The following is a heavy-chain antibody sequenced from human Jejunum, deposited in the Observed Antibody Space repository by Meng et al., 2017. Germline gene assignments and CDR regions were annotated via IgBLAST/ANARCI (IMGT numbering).Heavy chain of an antibody. CDR1: GGSIESNNW. CDR2: VYHSGST. J-gene: IGHJ2*01. Sequence: QVRLQGPGPGLVKPSETLSLTCAVSGGSIESNNWWTWIRQPPGQGLEWIGEVYHSGSTHYNPSLQSRVTISIDNSKNRFSLSLNSVTAADTAIYYCARADYVRYFDLWGRGTLVTVSS. CDR3: ARADYVRYFDL. V-gene: IGHV4-4*02. D-gene: IGHD3-10*02.